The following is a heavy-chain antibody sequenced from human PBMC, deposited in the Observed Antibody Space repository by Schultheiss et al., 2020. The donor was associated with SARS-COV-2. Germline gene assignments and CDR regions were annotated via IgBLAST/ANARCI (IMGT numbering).Heavy chain of an antibody. CDR3: AREFDFWSGYRAFYFDY. CDR2: IYTSGST. CDR1: GGSISSYY. V-gene: IGHV4-4*07. Sequence: SETLTLTCTVSGGSISSYYWSWIRQPAGKGLEWIGRIYTSGSTNYNPSRKSRVTMSVDTSKNQSSLRLSSVTAADTAVYYCAREFDFWSGYRAFYFDYWGQGTLVTVSS. J-gene: IGHJ4*02. D-gene: IGHD3-3*01.